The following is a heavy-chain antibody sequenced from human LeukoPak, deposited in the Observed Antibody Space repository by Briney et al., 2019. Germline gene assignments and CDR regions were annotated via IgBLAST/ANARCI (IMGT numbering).Heavy chain of an antibody. V-gene: IGHV4-31*03. CDR1: GGSISSGGSY. CDR2: IYYSGST. CDR3: ARVTITMVRGVIRPNWFDP. Sequence: PSETLSLTCTVSGGSISSGGSYWSWIRQHPGKGLEWIGYIYYSGSTYYNPSLKSRVTISVDTSKNQFSLKLSSVTAADTAVYYCARVTITMVRGVIRPNWFDPWGQGTLVTVSS. D-gene: IGHD3-10*01. J-gene: IGHJ5*02.